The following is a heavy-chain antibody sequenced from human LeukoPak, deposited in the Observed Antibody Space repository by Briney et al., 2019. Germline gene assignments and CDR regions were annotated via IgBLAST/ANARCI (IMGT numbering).Heavy chain of an antibody. CDR2: IRYDGSNK. CDR3: ARGSGYCGGDCHGY. V-gene: IGHV3-30*02. CDR1: GFTFSSYG. D-gene: IGHD2-21*02. Sequence: GGSLRLSCAASGFTFSSYGMHWVRQAPGKGLEWVAFIRYDGSNKYYADSVKGRFTISRDNSKNTLYLQMNSLRTEDTAVYYCARGSGYCGGDCHGYWGQGTLVTVSS. J-gene: IGHJ4*02.